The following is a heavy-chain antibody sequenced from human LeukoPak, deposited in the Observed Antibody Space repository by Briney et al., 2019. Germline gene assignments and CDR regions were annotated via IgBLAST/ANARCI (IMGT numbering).Heavy chain of an antibody. Sequence: PGGSLRLSCAASGFTFSNAWMSWVRQAPGKGLEWVSAISGSGGATFYADSVKGRFTISRDNSKNTLYLQMNSLRDEDTAVYYCAKRASPPPEFFFDYWGQGTLVTVS. J-gene: IGHJ4*02. CDR1: GFTFSNAW. V-gene: IGHV3-23*01. CDR3: AKRASPPPEFFFDY. CDR2: ISGSGGAT.